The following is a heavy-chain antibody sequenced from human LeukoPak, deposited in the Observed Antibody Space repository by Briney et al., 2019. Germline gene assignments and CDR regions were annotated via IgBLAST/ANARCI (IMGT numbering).Heavy chain of an antibody. D-gene: IGHD2-2*01. CDR1: GFTFSSYA. Sequence: GGSLRLSCAASGFTFSSYAMSWVRQAPGKGLEWVPAISGSGGSTYYADSVKGRFTISRDNSKNTLYLQMNSLRAEDTAVYYCAKLGDRYQLWAWGQGTLVTVSS. CDR2: ISGSGGST. CDR3: AKLGDRYQLWA. J-gene: IGHJ5*02. V-gene: IGHV3-23*01.